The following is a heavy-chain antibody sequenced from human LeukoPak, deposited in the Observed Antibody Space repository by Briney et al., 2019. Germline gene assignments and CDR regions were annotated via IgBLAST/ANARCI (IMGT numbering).Heavy chain of an antibody. D-gene: IGHD6-19*01. J-gene: IGHJ4*02. CDR2: MNPNSGNT. CDR3: ARTYSSGWYSRPGFDY. Sequence: GASVNVSCKASGYTFTSYDINWVRQATGQGLEWMGWMNPNSGNTGYAQKFQGRVTMTRNTSISTAYMELSSLRSEDTAVYYCARTYSSGWYSRPGFDYWGQGTLVTVSS. V-gene: IGHV1-8*01. CDR1: GYTFTSYD.